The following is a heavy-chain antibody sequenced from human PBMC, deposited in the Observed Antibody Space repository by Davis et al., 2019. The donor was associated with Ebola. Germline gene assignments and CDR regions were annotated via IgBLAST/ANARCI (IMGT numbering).Heavy chain of an antibody. V-gene: IGHV3-21*01. J-gene: IGHJ6*02. Sequence: GESLKISCAASGFTFSSYSMNWVRQAPGKGLEWVSSISSSSSYIYYADSVKGRFTISRDNAKNSLYLQMNSLRAEDTAVYYCARGGSRYSSSYPNYYYYGMDVWGQGTTVTVSS. CDR2: ISSSSSYI. D-gene: IGHD6-6*01. CDR1: GFTFSSYS. CDR3: ARGGSRYSSSYPNYYYYGMDV.